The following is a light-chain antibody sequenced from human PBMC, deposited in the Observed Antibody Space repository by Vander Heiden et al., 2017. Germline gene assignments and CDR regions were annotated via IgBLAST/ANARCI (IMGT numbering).Light chain of an antibody. CDR1: QDIRKD. J-gene: IGKJ2*01. V-gene: IGKV1-17*01. Sequence: DIQLTQSPSSLSASVGDRVTITCRASQDIRKDLAWYQQKPGEAPKRLMYDASTLPAGVPSRFSGSGSGAEFTLTISSLQPEDFASYYCLQHNNDPPTFGQGTKLEIK. CDR3: LQHNNDPPT. CDR2: DAS.